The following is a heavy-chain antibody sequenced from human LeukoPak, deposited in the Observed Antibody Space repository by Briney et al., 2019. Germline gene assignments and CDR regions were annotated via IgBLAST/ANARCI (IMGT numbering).Heavy chain of an antibody. Sequence: GGSLRLYCAASGFTFSSYWMHWVRQAPGKGLVWVSRINSDGSSTSYADSVKGRFTISRDNAKNTLYLQMNSLRAEDTAVYYCARDRGYGYGNYYYYGMDVWGQGTTVTVSS. D-gene: IGHD5-18*01. CDR1: GFTFSSYW. CDR2: INSDGSST. CDR3: ARDRGYGYGNYYYYGMDV. V-gene: IGHV3-74*01. J-gene: IGHJ6*02.